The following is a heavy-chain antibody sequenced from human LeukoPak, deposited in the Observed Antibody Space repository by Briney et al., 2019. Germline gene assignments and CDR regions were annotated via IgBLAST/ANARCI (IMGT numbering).Heavy chain of an antibody. D-gene: IGHD6-13*01. V-gene: IGHV3-13*01. CDR3: ARAANPKYSSSWYGSLENWFDP. CDR1: GFTFSSYD. Sequence: GGSLRLSCAASGFTFSSYDMHWVRQATGKGLEWVSAIGTAGDTSYPGSVKGRFTISRENAKNSLYLQMNSLRAGDTAVYYCARAANPKYSSSWYGSLENWFDPWGQGTLVTVSS. CDR2: IGTAGDT. J-gene: IGHJ5*02.